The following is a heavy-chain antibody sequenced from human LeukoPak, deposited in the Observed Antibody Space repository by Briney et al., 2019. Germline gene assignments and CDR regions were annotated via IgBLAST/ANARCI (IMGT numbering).Heavy chain of an antibody. CDR3: ARPRTSYYDSSGYYSSHWHWYFDL. Sequence: GESLKISCKGSGYSFTSYWIGWVRQMPGKGLEWMGIIYPGDSDTRYSPSFQGQVTISADKSISTAYLQWSSLKASDTAMYYRARPRTSYYDSSGYYSSHWHWYFDLWGRGTLVTVSS. J-gene: IGHJ2*01. CDR2: IYPGDSDT. V-gene: IGHV5-51*01. CDR1: GYSFTSYW. D-gene: IGHD3-22*01.